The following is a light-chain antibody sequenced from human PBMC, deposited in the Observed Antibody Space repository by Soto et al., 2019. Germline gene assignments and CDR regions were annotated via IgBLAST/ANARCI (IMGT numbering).Light chain of an antibody. Sequence: QSALTQPASVSGSPGQSITISCTGTSSDVGGYNYVSWYQQHPGKAPKLMIYDVSSRPSGVSYRFSGSKSGNTASLTISGLQAEDEADYYCSSYTSSSTLYVFGTGTTVTVL. CDR3: SSYTSSSTLYV. V-gene: IGLV2-14*01. CDR1: SSDVGGYNY. J-gene: IGLJ1*01. CDR2: DVS.